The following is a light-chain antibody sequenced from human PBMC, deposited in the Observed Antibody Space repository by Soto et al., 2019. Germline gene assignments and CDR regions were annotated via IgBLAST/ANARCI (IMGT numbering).Light chain of an antibody. V-gene: IGKV1-5*01. J-gene: IGKJ3*01. CDR2: DAS. CDR3: QKYNSYFLLT. CDR1: QSISSW. Sequence: DLKITRYPSTLPASLAATRTTTFRAIQSISSWLAWYQQKPGKAPKLLIYDASSLESGVPSRFSGSGSGTEFTLTISSLQPDDFATYYCQKYNSYFLLTFGTGPMVDIK.